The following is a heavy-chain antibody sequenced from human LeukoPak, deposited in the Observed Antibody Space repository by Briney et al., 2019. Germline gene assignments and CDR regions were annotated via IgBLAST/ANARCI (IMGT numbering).Heavy chain of an antibody. J-gene: IGHJ4*02. V-gene: IGHV4-34*01. CDR3: ARGTNHRVTASYDSSGNGRFDY. Sequence: GSLRLSCAASGFTFSRYAMSWVRQAPGKGLEWIGEINHSGSTNYNPSLKSRVTISVDTSKNQFSLKLSSVTAADTAVYYCARGTNHRVTASYDSSGNGRFDYWGQGTLVTVSS. CDR2: INHSGST. D-gene: IGHD3-22*01. CDR1: GFTFSRYA.